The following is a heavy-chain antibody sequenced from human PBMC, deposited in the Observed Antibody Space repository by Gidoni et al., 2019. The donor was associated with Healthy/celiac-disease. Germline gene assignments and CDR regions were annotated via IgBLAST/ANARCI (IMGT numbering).Heavy chain of an antibody. V-gene: IGHV1-69*06. Sequence: QVQLVQSGAEVKKPGSSVKVSCKASVVTFSRYAISWVRQAPGQGLEWMGGIIPIFGTANYEQKFQGRVTITADKSTSTAYMELSSLRSEDTAVYYCARPKKSSGYSDAFDIWGQGTMVTVSS. CDR2: IIPIFGTA. J-gene: IGHJ3*02. CDR1: VVTFSRYA. CDR3: ARPKKSSGYSDAFDI. D-gene: IGHD3-22*01.